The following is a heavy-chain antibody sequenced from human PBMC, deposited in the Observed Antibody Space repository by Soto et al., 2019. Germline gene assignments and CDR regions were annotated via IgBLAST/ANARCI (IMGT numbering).Heavy chain of an antibody. CDR2: IIPILGIA. Sequence: ASVKVSCKASGGTFSSYTISWVRQAPGQGLEWMGRIIPILGIANYAQKFQGRVTITADKSTGTAYMELSSLRSEDTAVYYCASVNLVAPGQLVLTNPSYYFDYWGQGTLVTVSS. J-gene: IGHJ4*02. CDR1: GGTFSSYT. CDR3: ASVNLVAPGQLVLTNPSYYFDY. V-gene: IGHV1-69*02. D-gene: IGHD6-6*01.